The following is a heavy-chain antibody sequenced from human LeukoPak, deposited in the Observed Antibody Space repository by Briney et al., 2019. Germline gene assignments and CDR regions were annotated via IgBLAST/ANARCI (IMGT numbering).Heavy chain of an antibody. CDR3: ARVPSDIVVVPAARPHFPHYYFDY. V-gene: IGHV3-7*01. J-gene: IGHJ4*02. D-gene: IGHD2-2*01. CDR2: IKQDGSEK. Sequence: GGSLRLSCAAPGFTFSSYWMSWVRQAPGKGLEWVANIKQDGSEKYYVDSVKGRFTISRDNAKNSLYLQMNSPRAEDTAVYYCARVPSDIVVVPAARPHFPHYYFDYWGQGTLVTVSS. CDR1: GFTFSSYW.